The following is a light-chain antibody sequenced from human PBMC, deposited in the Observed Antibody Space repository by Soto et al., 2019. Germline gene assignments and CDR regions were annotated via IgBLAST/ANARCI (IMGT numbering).Light chain of an antibody. CDR2: YDS. V-gene: IGLV3-21*04. Sequence: SYELTQPPSVSVAPGKTARISCERNNIGTKSVHWYHQKPGQAPVLVIYYDSARPSGIPERFSGSNAGNTATLTISTVEAGDEVESYCKVWDRSSDHRVVFGGGTQLTLL. J-gene: IGLJ2*01. CDR3: KVWDRSSDHRVV. CDR1: NIGTKS.